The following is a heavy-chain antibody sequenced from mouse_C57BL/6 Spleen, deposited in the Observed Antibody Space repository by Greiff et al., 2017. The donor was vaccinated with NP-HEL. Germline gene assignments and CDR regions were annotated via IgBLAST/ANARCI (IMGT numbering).Heavy chain of an antibody. CDR3: AGGSSYHFDY. CDR1: GYTFTSYW. V-gene: IGHV1-59*01. CDR2: IDPSDSYT. D-gene: IGHD1-1*01. J-gene: IGHJ2*01. Sequence: QVQLQQPGAELVRPGTSVKLSCKASGYTFTSYWMHWVKQRPGQGLEWIGVIDPSDSYTNYNQKFKGKATLTVDTSSSTAYMQLSSLTSEDSAVYYCAGGSSYHFDYWGKGTTLTVSS.